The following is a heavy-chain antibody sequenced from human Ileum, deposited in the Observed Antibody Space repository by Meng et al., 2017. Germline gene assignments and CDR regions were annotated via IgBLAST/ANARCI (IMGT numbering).Heavy chain of an antibody. V-gene: IGHV3-15*04. CDR2: IESETRGLTT. D-gene: IGHD4-17*01. Sequence: EVQLVESGGGLGKPGGSRRLAWGAAGVRFRKAWRGGGRQVPGKGREWVGRIESETRGLTTYYAAPVKGRFSISRDDSKNALYLQMNSLKTEDSAIYYCTTEGLRCHNNWGQGTLVTVSS. J-gene: IGHJ4*02. CDR3: TTEGLRCHNN. CDR1: GVRFRKAW.